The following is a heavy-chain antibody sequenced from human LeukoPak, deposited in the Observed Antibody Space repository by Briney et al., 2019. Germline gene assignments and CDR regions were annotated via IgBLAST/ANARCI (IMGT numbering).Heavy chain of an antibody. CDR1: GFNFGTFW. J-gene: IGHJ1*01. CDR3: ARDQNFYDTTGEGYFQH. Sequence: GGSLRLSCAASGFNFGTFWMSWVRQAPGRGLEWVAKINQDGSVRDYVDSVKGRFTISRGNANNFLHLQMNSLRADDAAVYYCARDQNFYDTTGEGYFQHWGQGTLVTVSS. V-gene: IGHV3-7*01. CDR2: INQDGSVR. D-gene: IGHD3-22*01.